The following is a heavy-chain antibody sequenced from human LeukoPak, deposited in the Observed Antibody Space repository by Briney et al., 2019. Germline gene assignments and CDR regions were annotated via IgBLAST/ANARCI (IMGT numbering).Heavy chain of an antibody. V-gene: IGHV4-61*02. CDR2: IYTSGST. CDR3: ANSIDFDYGDYYFDY. D-gene: IGHD4-17*01. Sequence: PSQTLSLTCTVSGGSIGSGSYYWSWIRQPAGKGLEWIGRIYTSGSTNYNPSLKSRVTISLDTSKNQFSLKLSSVTAADTAVYYCANSIDFDYGDYYFDYWGQGALVTISS. CDR1: GGSIGSGSYY. J-gene: IGHJ4*02.